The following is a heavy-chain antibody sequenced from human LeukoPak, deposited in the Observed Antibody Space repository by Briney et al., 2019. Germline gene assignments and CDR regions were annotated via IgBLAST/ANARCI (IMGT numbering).Heavy chain of an antibody. CDR3: ARAPYYGDFPYYFDY. CDR1: GGSISSSSYY. V-gene: IGHV4-39*07. J-gene: IGHJ4*02. Sequence: SETLSLTCTVSGGSISSSSYYWGWIRQPPGKGLEWIGSIYYSGSTYYNPSLKSRVTISVDTSKNQFSPKLSSVTAADTAVYYCARAPYYGDFPYYFDYWGQGTLVTVSS. CDR2: IYYSGST. D-gene: IGHD4-17*01.